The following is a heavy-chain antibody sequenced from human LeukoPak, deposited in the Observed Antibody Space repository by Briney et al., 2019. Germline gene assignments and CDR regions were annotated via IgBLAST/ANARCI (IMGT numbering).Heavy chain of an antibody. V-gene: IGHV3-21*01. CDR2: ISSSGDYI. D-gene: IGHD3-16*01. CDR1: GFTFNAYS. CDR3: ARDGVPAYYYAMDV. J-gene: IGHJ6*02. Sequence: PGGSLRLSCAASGFTFNAYSMNWVRQAPGKGLEWVSSISSSGDYIYYADSLKGRFTISRDNAKNSLFLQMNSLRAEDTAVYYCARDGVPAYYYAMDVWGQGTTVTASS.